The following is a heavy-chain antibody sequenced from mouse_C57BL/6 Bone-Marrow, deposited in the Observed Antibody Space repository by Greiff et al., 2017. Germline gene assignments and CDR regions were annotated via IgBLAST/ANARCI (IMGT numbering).Heavy chain of an antibody. D-gene: IGHD3-2*02. Sequence: EVQLQQSGPELVKPGASVKIPCKASGYTFTDYNMDWVKQSHGKSLEWIGDINPNNGGTIYNQKFKGKATLTVDKSSSTAYMELRSLTSEVTAVYYCARGLDSSGYGWFAYWGQGTLVTVSA. CDR2: INPNNGGT. J-gene: IGHJ3*01. CDR1: GYTFTDYN. V-gene: IGHV1-18*01. CDR3: ARGLDSSGYGWFAY.